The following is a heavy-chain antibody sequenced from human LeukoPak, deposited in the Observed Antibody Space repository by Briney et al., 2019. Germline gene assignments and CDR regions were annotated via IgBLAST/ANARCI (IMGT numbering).Heavy chain of an antibody. CDR2: IYYSGST. V-gene: IGHV4-39*01. CDR1: GGSISSSSYY. J-gene: IGHJ4*02. D-gene: IGHD6-13*01. Sequence: SETLSLTCTVSGGSISSSSYYWGWIRQPPGKGLEWIGSIYYSGSTYYNPSLKSRVTISVDTSKNQFSLKLSSVTAADTAVYYCASILNRGSSPDYWGQGTLVTVSS. CDR3: ASILNRGSSPDY.